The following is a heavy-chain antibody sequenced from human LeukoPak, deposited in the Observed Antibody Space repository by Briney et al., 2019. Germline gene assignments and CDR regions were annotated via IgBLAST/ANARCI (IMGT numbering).Heavy chain of an antibody. D-gene: IGHD4-17*01. J-gene: IGHJ4*02. V-gene: IGHV3-43*01. CDR3: ARGGGDRNPFDY. Sequence: PGGSLRLSCAASGFTFDDYTMHWVRQAPGKGLEWVSLISWDGGSTYYADSVKGRFIISRDNSKNTLYLQMNSLRAEDTAVYYCARGGGDRNPFDYWGQGTLVTVSS. CDR2: ISWDGGST. CDR1: GFTFDDYT.